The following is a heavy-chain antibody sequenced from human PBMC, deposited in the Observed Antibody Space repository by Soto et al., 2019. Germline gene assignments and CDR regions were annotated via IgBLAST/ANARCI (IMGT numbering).Heavy chain of an antibody. D-gene: IGHD2-15*01. CDR1: GGSISSGDYH. CDR2: IYYSGST. J-gene: IGHJ3*02. Sequence: QVQLQESGPGLVKPSQTLSLTCTVSGGSISSGDYHWSWIRQPPGKGLEWIGYIYYSGSTYYNPSLKSRVTISVDTSKNQFSLKLSSVTAADTAVYYCARGYCSGGSCYTPDAFDIWGQGTMVTVSS. CDR3: ARGYCSGGSCYTPDAFDI. V-gene: IGHV4-30-4*01.